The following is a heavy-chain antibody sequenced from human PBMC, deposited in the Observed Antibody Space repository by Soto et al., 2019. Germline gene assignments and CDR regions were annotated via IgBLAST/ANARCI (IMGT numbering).Heavy chain of an antibody. CDR3: AAGYSSGWGSVLGIYYYYGMDV. J-gene: IGHJ6*02. D-gene: IGHD6-19*01. CDR1: GLPFTSSA. V-gene: IGHV1-58*01. CDR2: IVVGSGNA. Sequence: ALVEVSCKASGLPFTSSAVQWVRQARGQRLEWIGWIVVGSGNANYAQKFQERVTITRDMSTSTAYMELSSLRSEDTAVYYCAAGYSSGWGSVLGIYYYYGMDVWG.